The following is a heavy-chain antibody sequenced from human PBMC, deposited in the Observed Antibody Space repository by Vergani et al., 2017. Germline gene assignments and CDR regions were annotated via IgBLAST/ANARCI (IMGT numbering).Heavy chain of an antibody. CDR2: IYYSGST. J-gene: IGHJ5*02. V-gene: IGHV4-39*01. D-gene: IGHD6-19*01. Sequence: QLQLQESGPGLVKPSATLPLTCSVSGASIRSSNYYWGWIRQPPGKGLEWIARIYYSGSTYYNPSLKSLVTISVDTSKNQFSLKLSSVTAADTAVYFCARHSXVEWLVKLGWIDPWGQGILVTVSS. CDR1: GASIRSSNYY. CDR3: ARHSXVEWLVKLGWIDP.